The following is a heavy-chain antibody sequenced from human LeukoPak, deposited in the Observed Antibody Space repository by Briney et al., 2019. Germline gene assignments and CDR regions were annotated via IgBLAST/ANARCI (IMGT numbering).Heavy chain of an antibody. V-gene: IGHV4-61*02. CDR1: GGSISSGSYY. D-gene: IGHD3-16*01. CDR3: VKDGGHTALDP. CDR2: IYTSGST. J-gene: IGHJ5*02. Sequence: PSQTLSLTCTVSGGSISSGSYYWSWLRQPAGKGLEWIGRIYTSGSTNYNPSLKSRVTISVDTSKNQFSLSLMSVTAADTAVYYCVKDGGHTALDPWGQGTQVTVSS.